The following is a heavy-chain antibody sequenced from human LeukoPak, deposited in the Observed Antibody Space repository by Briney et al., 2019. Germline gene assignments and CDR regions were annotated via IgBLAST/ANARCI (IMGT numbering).Heavy chain of an antibody. Sequence: PGGSLRLSCAASGFTVSSNYMSWVRQAPGKGLEWISIIYSGGSTYYSDSVKGRFNIPRDNSNNTLYLQMNSLRAEDTAVYYCAKTHDSSGSRLDYWGQGTLVTVSS. CDR3: AKTHDSSGSRLDY. J-gene: IGHJ4*02. CDR2: IYSGGST. D-gene: IGHD3-22*01. CDR1: GFTVSSNY. V-gene: IGHV3-53*01.